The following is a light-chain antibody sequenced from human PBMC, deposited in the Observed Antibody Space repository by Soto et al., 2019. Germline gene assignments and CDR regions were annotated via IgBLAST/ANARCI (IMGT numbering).Light chain of an antibody. CDR3: CSYAGSSTVV. CDR2: DVS. CDR1: SSDVGGYNY. Sequence: QSALTQPRSVSGSPGQSVTISCTGTSSDVGGYNYVSWYQQHPGKAPKLKIYDVSKRPSGVPDRFSGSKSGNTASLTSSGLQAEDEADYYCCSYAGSSTVVFGGGTKLPVL. V-gene: IGLV2-11*01. J-gene: IGLJ2*01.